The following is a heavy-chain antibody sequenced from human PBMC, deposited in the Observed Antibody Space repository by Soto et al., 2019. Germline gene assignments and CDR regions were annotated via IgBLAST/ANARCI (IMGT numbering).Heavy chain of an antibody. V-gene: IGHV3-7*01. CDR1: GFTFSNYW. D-gene: IGHD1-26*01. Sequence: EVQLVESGGGLVQPGGSLRLSCAASGFTFSNYWMTWVRQAPGKGLEWVANIKQDGSERHYVDSVKGRFTISRDNAKTSLYLQMNSLRAEDTAVYYCARKTGDYWGQGTLVTVSS. J-gene: IGHJ4*02. CDR3: ARKTGDY. CDR2: IKQDGSER.